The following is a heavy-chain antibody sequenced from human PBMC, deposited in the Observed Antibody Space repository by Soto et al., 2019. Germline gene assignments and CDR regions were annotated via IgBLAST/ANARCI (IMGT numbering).Heavy chain of an antibody. Sequence: PSETLSLTCAAYAGSFSDYYWSWIRQPPGKGLEWIGEINHSGSTNYNPSLKSRVTISEDTSKNQFSLKLSSVTAADTAVYYCVHDYYLLYWGQGTLVTVSS. D-gene: IGHD3-10*01. CDR2: INHSGST. J-gene: IGHJ4*02. V-gene: IGHV4-34*01. CDR3: VHDYYLLY. CDR1: AGSFSDYY.